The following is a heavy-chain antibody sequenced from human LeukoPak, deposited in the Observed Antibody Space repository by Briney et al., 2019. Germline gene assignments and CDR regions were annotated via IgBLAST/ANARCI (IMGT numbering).Heavy chain of an antibody. CDR2: IIHSESN. J-gene: IGHJ4*02. D-gene: IGHD2-2*01. CDR1: GGSFSVYY. CDR3: ARDRGYCSSTSCKRGAGDY. V-gene: IGHV4-34*12. Sequence: PSETLSLTCAVYGGSFSVYYWSWIRQPPEEGLEWIGEIIHSESNNYNTSINSRVTISVDTSKNQFSKKLSSLTAADTAVYDSARDRGYCSSTSCKRGAGDYWGQGTLVTVSS.